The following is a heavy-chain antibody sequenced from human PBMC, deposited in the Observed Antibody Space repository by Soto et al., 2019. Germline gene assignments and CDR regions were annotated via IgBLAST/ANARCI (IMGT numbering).Heavy chain of an antibody. Sequence: ASVKVSCKASGYTFTSYAMHWVRQAPGQRLEWMGWINAGNGNTKYSQKFQGRVTITRDTSASTAYMELSSLRSEDTAVYYCAKCSAYYYWDDYSGQGTLLTVSS. J-gene: IGHJ4*01. D-gene: IGHD3-22*01. CDR3: AKCSAYYYWDDY. CDR1: GYTFTSYA. CDR2: INAGNGNT. V-gene: IGHV1-3*01.